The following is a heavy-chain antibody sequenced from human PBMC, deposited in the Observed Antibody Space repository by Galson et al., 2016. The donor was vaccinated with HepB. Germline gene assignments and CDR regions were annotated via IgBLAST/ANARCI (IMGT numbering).Heavy chain of an antibody. D-gene: IGHD3-10*01. V-gene: IGHV4-61*01. J-gene: IGHJ6*02. Sequence: SETLSLTCTVSGGSVSSNRYYWSWIRQPPGKGLEWIGYIYYSGSTNYNPSLKSRVTISVDTSKNQFSLKLSSVTAADTAVYYCARGELYPQSNYGMDVWGQGTTVTVSS. CDR1: GGSVSSNRYY. CDR3: ARGELYPQSNYGMDV. CDR2: IYYSGST.